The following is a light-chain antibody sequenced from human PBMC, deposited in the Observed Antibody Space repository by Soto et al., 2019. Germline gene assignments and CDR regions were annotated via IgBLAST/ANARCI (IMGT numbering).Light chain of an antibody. CDR2: KAS. CDR1: QSISTW. J-gene: IGKJ4*01. CDR3: QQYNTYPLT. V-gene: IGKV1-5*03. Sequence: DIQMTQSPSTLSASVGDRVTITCRASQSISTWLAWYQQKPGKAPKLLIYKASSLEGGVPSRFGGSGSGTLFNITISSLHPDDFATYYRQQYNTYPLTFGGGTKVDIK.